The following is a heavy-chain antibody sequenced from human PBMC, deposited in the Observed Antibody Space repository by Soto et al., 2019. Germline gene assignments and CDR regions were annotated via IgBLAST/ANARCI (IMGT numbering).Heavy chain of an antibody. V-gene: IGHV3-15*01. CDR1: GFGFSNAW. D-gene: IGHD2-2*01. Sequence: EVQLVESGGGLVKPGGSLRLSCAGSGFGFSNAWLNWVRQAPGMGLEWVGRIKSKTDGGTTDYAAPVKGRFTISRDDSKNTLYLQMYSLKTEDTAVYYCTTDPPRYCSSTTCYLGHWGQGTLVTVSS. CDR2: IKSKTDGGTT. J-gene: IGHJ4*02. CDR3: TTDPPRYCSSTTCYLGH.